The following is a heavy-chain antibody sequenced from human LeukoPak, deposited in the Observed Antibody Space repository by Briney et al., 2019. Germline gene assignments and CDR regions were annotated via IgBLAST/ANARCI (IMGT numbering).Heavy chain of an antibody. Sequence: GGSLRLSCAASGFTFSGSAMHWVRQASGKGLEWVGRIRSKANSYATAYAASVKGRFTISRDDSKNTAYLQMNSLKTEDTAVYYCTRQDYRVLGYKFSNYYYYYYMDVWGKGTTVTVSS. CDR2: IRSKANSYAT. V-gene: IGHV3-73*01. CDR3: TRQDYRVLGYKFSNYYYYYYMDV. CDR1: GFTFSGSA. D-gene: IGHD4-11*01. J-gene: IGHJ6*03.